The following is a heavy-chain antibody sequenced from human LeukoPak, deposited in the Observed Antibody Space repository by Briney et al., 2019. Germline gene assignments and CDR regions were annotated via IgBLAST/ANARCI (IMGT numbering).Heavy chain of an antibody. J-gene: IGHJ6*02. CDR3: ARDHYGDYLYYYYGMDV. V-gene: IGHV4-61*01. Sequence: SETLSLTCTASGGSVSSGSYYWSWIRQPPGKGLEWIGYIYYSGSTNYNPSLKSRVTISVDTSKNQFSLKLSSVTAADTAVYYCARDHYGDYLYYYYGMDVWGQGTTVTVSS. D-gene: IGHD4-17*01. CDR2: IYYSGST. CDR1: GGSVSSGSYY.